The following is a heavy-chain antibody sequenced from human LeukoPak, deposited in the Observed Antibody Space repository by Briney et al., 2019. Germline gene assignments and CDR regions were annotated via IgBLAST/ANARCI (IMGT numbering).Heavy chain of an antibody. J-gene: IGHJ4*02. CDR1: GGSISSYY. D-gene: IGHD3-22*01. CDR3: VRDGPQHRHVKYYDSSGSPI. CDR2: IYYSGST. V-gene: IGHV4-59*01. Sequence: SETLSLTCTVSGGSISSYYWSWIRQPPGKGLEWIGYIYYSGSTNYNPSLKSRVTISVDTSKNQFSLKLSSVTAADTAVYYCVRDGPQHRHVKYYDSSGSPIWGQGTLVTVSS.